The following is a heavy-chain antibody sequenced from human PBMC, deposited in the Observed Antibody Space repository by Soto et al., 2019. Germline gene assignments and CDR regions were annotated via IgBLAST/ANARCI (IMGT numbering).Heavy chain of an antibody. V-gene: IGHV4-31*03. CDR3: ARCSCSGGSCYSFFRWFDP. CDR1: GGTISSGGYY. J-gene: IGHJ5*02. CDR2: IYYSGST. Sequence: PSETLSLTCTFSGGTISSGGYYWSWIRQHPGKGLEWIGYIYYSGSTYYNPSLKSRVTISVDTSKNQFSLKLSSVTAADTAVYYCARCSCSGGSCYSFFRWFDPWGQGTLVTVSP. D-gene: IGHD2-15*01.